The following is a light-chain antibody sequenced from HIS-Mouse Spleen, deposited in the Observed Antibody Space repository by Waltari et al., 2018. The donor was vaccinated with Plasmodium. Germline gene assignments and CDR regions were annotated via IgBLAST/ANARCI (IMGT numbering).Light chain of an antibody. CDR1: KSISSW. Sequence: DIQMTQSPSTLSASVGDRVTITCRASKSISSWLAWYQQKPGKAPKLLIYKASSLESGVPSRFSSSGSGTEFTLTISSLQPDDFATYYCQQYNSYQFGQGTKVEIK. CDR2: KAS. CDR3: QQYNSYQ. V-gene: IGKV1-5*03. J-gene: IGKJ1*01.